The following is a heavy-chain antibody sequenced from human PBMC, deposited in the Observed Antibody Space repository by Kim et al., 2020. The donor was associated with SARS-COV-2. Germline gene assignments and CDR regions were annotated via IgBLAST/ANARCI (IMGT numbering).Heavy chain of an antibody. CDR2: IIPILGIA. V-gene: IGHV1-69*04. CDR3: ARESKVRGVIYADYYYYYYMDV. J-gene: IGHJ6*03. Sequence: SVKVSCKASGGTFSSYAISWVRQAPGQGLEWMGRIIPILGIANYAQKFQGRVTITADKSTSTAYMELSSLRSEDTAVYYCARESKVRGVIYADYYYYYYMDVWGKGTTVTVSS. D-gene: IGHD3-10*01. CDR1: GGTFSSYA.